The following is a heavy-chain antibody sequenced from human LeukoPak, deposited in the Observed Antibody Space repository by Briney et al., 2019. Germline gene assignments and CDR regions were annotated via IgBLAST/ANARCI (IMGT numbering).Heavy chain of an antibody. CDR2: IIPIFGPA. D-gene: IGHD5-18*01. Sequence: SVKVSRKASGGTFSSYAISWVRQPPAQGLERMGGIIPIFGPANYAQKFQGRVTITADESTSTAYMELSSLRSEDTAVYYCAREDTAMVLFDYWGQGTLVTVSS. CDR1: GGTFSSYA. J-gene: IGHJ4*02. V-gene: IGHV1-69*13. CDR3: AREDTAMVLFDY.